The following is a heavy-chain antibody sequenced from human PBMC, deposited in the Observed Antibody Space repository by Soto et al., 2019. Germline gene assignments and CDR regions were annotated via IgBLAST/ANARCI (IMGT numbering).Heavy chain of an antibody. CDR1: GGSINRTTYS. V-gene: IGHV4-39*01. CDR2: IYNTGRN. CDR3: ATYRA. Sequence: XXTLSLTCTVSGGSINRTTYSWGWIRQPTAKXLEWIXNIYNTGRNSXXPSLRSRXXVSLDTSKHQFSLKLTSVTTADTAVYHCATYRAWGQGTLVTVSS. J-gene: IGHJ1*01. D-gene: IGHD3-16*02.